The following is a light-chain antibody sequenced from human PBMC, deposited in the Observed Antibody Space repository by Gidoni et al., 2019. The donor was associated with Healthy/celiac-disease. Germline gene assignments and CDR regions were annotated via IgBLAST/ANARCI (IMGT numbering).Light chain of an antibody. Sequence: SYVLTQPPSVSVAPGKTARITCGGNNIGSKSVNWYQQKPGQATVLVIYYDSDRPSGIPEGFSGSNSGNTATLTISRVEAGDEADYYCQVWDSSSDRYVVFGGGTKLTVL. CDR2: YDS. CDR3: QVWDSSSDRYVV. V-gene: IGLV3-21*04. J-gene: IGLJ2*01. CDR1: NIGSKS.